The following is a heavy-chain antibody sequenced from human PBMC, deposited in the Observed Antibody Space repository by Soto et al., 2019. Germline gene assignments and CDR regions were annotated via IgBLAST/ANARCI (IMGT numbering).Heavy chain of an antibody. Sequence: GGSLRLSCAASGFTFSSYGMHWVRQAPGKGLEWVAVISYDGSNKYYADSVKGRFTISRDNSKNTLYLQMNSLRAEDTAVYYCAKDGDTVTTGGFDYWGQGTLVTVSS. CDR2: ISYDGSNK. V-gene: IGHV3-30*18. CDR1: GFTFSSYG. CDR3: AKDGDTVTTGGFDY. J-gene: IGHJ4*02. D-gene: IGHD4-17*01.